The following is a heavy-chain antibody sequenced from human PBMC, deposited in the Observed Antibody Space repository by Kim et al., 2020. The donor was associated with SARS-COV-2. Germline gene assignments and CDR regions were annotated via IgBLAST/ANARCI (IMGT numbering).Heavy chain of an antibody. CDR1: GGSISNYY. J-gene: IGHJ4*02. CDR3: ARGYCSGGRCYSSPDY. CDR2: IYDSGSS. V-gene: IGHV4-59*13. Sequence: SETLSLTCTVSGGSISNYYWSWIRQPPGKGLEWIGYIYDSGSSNCNPSLKSRVTMSVDTSKNQSSLKLSSVTAADTAVYYCARGYCSGGRCYSSPDYWGQGTLVTVSS. D-gene: IGHD2-15*01.